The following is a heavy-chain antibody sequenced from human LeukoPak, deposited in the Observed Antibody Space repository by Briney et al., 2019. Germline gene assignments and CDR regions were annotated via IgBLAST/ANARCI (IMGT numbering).Heavy chain of an antibody. Sequence: PGGSLRLSCAASGFTFSSYAMSWVRQASGKGLEWVSAISGSGGSTYYADSVKGRFTISRDNSKNTLYLQMNSLRAEDTAVYYCAKVGSSWPPTYYYYYMDVWGKGTTVTVSS. V-gene: IGHV3-23*01. CDR3: AKVGSSWPPTYYYYYMDV. D-gene: IGHD6-13*01. J-gene: IGHJ6*03. CDR2: ISGSGGST. CDR1: GFTFSSYA.